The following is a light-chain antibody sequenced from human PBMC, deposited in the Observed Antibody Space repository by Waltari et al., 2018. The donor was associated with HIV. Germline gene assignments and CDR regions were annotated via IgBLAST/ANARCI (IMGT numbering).Light chain of an antibody. V-gene: IGKV1-39*01. CDR2: SAS. CDR1: QSISSK. CDR3: QQSYSIPLT. J-gene: IGKJ3*01. Sequence: DIQMTQSPPSLSASVGDRVTVTCRASQSISSKLNWYQQRPGKAPDLLIYSASTLKSGVPSRFSGSGSGTDFTLTISSLQTEDFVTYYCQQSYSIPLTFGPGTKVEI.